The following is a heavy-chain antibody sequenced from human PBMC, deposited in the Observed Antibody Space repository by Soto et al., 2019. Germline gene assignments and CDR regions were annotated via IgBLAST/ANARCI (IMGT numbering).Heavy chain of an antibody. V-gene: IGHV4-61*01. D-gene: IGHD3-3*01. J-gene: IGHJ6*02. Sequence: QVQLQESGPGLVKPSETLSLTCTVSGGSVSSGSYYWSWIRQPPGKGLEWIGYIYYSGSTNYNPSLKSRVTISVDTSKNQFSLKLSSVTAADTAVYYCARTVGGNYDFWSGSQSPMDVWGQGTTVTVSS. CDR1: GGSVSSGSYY. CDR2: IYYSGST. CDR3: ARTVGGNYDFWSGSQSPMDV.